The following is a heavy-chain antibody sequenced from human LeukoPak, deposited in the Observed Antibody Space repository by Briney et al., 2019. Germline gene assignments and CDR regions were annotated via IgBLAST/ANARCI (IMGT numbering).Heavy chain of an antibody. V-gene: IGHV3-30*02. Sequence: GESLRLSCAASGFSVSLYGMHWVRQAPGKGLEWVAFLRSDTNSEHYAVSVKGRFAISRDTSKDTLNLQMRSLRVEDTALYYCARGLRQAGLAPLEFWSQGTQVIVSS. CDR1: GFSVSLYG. J-gene: IGHJ4*02. D-gene: IGHD3-10*01. CDR2: LRSDTNSE. CDR3: ARGLRQAGLAPLEF.